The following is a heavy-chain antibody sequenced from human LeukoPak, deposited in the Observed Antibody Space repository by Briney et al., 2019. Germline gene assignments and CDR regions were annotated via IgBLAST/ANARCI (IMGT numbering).Heavy chain of an antibody. CDR2: IYSDNT. Sequence: GGSLRLSCTVSGFTVSTNSMSWVRQAPGEGLEWVSFIYSDNTHYSDSVKGRFTISRDNSKNTLYLQMNSLRAEDTAVYYCARRAGAYSHPYDYWGQGTLVTVSS. J-gene: IGHJ4*02. D-gene: IGHD4/OR15-4a*01. CDR1: GFTVSTNS. V-gene: IGHV3-53*01. CDR3: ARRAGAYSHPYDY.